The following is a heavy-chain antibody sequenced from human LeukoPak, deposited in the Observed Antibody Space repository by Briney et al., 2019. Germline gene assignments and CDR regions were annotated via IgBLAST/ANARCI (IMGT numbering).Heavy chain of an antibody. J-gene: IGHJ6*02. CDR2: IYSGGST. V-gene: IGHV3-53*01. CDR3: ARELIVVVPAAMPTYYYGMDV. Sequence: PGGSLRLSCAASGFTVSSNYMSWVRQAPGKGLEWVSVIYSGGSTYYADSVKGRFTISRDNSKNTLYLQMNSLRAEDTAVYYCARELIVVVPAAMPTYYYGMDVWGQGTTVTVSS. D-gene: IGHD2-2*01. CDR1: GFTVSSNY.